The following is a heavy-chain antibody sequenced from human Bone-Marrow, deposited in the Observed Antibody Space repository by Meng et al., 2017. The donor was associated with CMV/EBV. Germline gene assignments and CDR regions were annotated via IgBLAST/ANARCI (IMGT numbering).Heavy chain of an antibody. V-gene: IGHV3-73*01. D-gene: IGHD2-2*01. Sequence: GGSLRLSCAASGFIFSDYYMNWIRQASGKGLEWVGRIRSKTNSYATAYAASVKGRFTISRDDSKNMAYLQMNSLETEDTAVYYCTYPSKYQLLLDYWGLGTLVTDSS. J-gene: IGHJ4*02. CDR1: GFIFSDYY. CDR3: TYPSKYQLLLDY. CDR2: IRSKTNSYAT.